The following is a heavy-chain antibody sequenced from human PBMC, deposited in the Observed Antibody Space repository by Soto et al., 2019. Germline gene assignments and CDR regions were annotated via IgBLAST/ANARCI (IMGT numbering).Heavy chain of an antibody. Sequence: EVQLLESGGGLVEPGGSLRLSCAASGFTFNSYAMNWVRQAPGKGLEWVSGIRGSGVDTYYADSVKGRFTISRDNSKNTLYLQMNSLRAEDTAVYFCAKGFSIRWQYYFDYWGQGPLVTVSS. J-gene: IGHJ4*02. V-gene: IGHV3-23*01. CDR1: GFTFNSYA. CDR2: IRGSGVDT. D-gene: IGHD2-15*01. CDR3: AKGFSIRWQYYFDY.